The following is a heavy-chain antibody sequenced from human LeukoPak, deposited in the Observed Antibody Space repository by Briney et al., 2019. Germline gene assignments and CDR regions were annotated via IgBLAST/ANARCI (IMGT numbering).Heavy chain of an antibody. CDR2: ISSGSSYI. Sequence: PGGSLRLSCAASGFTFNTYSMNWVRQAPGKGLEWVSSISSGSSYIYYADSVKGRFTISRDNAENSLYLQMNSLRAEDTAVYYCARAAIAAARIYYYMDVWGKGTTVTVSS. CDR1: GFTFNTYS. CDR3: ARAAIAAARIYYYMDV. V-gene: IGHV3-21*01. J-gene: IGHJ6*03. D-gene: IGHD6-13*01.